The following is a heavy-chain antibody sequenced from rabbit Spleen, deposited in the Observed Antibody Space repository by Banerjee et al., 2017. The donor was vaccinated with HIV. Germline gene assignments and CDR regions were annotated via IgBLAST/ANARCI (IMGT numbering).Heavy chain of an antibody. V-gene: IGHV1S7*01. CDR2: IDPVFGNT. J-gene: IGHJ4*01. D-gene: IGHD8-1*01. Sequence: QLKESGGGLVQPGGSLKLSCKVSGFDFSSYYMTWVRQAPGKGLEWTGYIDPVFGNTYYASWVNCRFTISSDNAQNTVDLQMNSLTAADTATYFCARHAGYAGYGYSTLDLWGPGTLVTVS. CDR1: GFDFSSYY. CDR3: ARHAGYAGYGYSTLDL.